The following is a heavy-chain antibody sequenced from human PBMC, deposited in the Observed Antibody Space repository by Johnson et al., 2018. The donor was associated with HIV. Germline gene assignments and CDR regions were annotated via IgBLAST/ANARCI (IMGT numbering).Heavy chain of an antibody. CDR3: VGGSPDDAFDI. D-gene: IGHD3-16*01. CDR2: IYSGGST. V-gene: IGHV3-53*01. J-gene: IGHJ3*02. CDR1: GFTVSSNY. Sequence: VQLVESGGGLVQPGGSLRLSCAASGFTVSSNYMSWVRQAPGKGLGWVSIIYSGGSTYYADSVKGRFTFSRDNSKNTLYLQMNSLRAEDTAVYYCVGGSPDDAFDIWGQGTMVTVSS.